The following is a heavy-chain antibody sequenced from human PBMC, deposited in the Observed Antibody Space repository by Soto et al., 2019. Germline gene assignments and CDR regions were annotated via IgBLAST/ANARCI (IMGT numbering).Heavy chain of an antibody. CDR1: GGSISSGDYY. J-gene: IGHJ4*02. D-gene: IGHD6-19*01. CDR2: IYYSGST. V-gene: IGHV4-30-4*01. Sequence: PSETLSLTCTVSGGSISSGDYYWGWIRQPPGKGLEWIGYIYYSGSTYYNPSLKSRVTISVDTSKNQFSLKLSSVTAADTAVYYCARELVAGKIFDYWGQGTLVTVSS. CDR3: ARELVAGKIFDY.